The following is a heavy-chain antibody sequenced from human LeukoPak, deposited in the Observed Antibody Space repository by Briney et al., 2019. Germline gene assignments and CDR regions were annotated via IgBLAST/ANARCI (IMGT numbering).Heavy chain of an antibody. D-gene: IGHD4/OR15-4a*01. V-gene: IGHV3-53*01. J-gene: IGHJ4*02. CDR2: IYSDNT. CDR3: ARRAGAYSHPYDY. Sequence: GGSLRLSCTVSGFTVSSNSMSWVRQAPGKGLEWVSFIYSDNTHYSDSVKGRFTISRDNSKNTLYLQMNSLRAEDTAVYYCARRAGAYSHPYDYCGQGTLVTVSS. CDR1: GFTVSSNS.